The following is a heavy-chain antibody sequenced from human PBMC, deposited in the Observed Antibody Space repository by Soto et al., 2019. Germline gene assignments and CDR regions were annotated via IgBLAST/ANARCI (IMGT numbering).Heavy chain of an antibody. V-gene: IGHV4-4*07. Sequence: QVQLQESGPGVVKPSETLSLSGSVSGGSISKFYWSWIRKTAGKGLEWLGRVYATGTTDYNPSLRSRVTMSVDISKKTFSLRLTSVTAADTGVYYCVRDGSKTLRDWFDPWGQGKLVTVSS. CDR2: VYATGTT. CDR3: VRDGSKTLRDWFDP. J-gene: IGHJ5*02. CDR1: GGSISKFY.